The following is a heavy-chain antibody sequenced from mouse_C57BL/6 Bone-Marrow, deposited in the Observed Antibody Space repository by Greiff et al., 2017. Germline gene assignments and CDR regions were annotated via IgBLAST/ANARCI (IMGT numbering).Heavy chain of an antibody. CDR1: GYTFTSYR. D-gene: IGHD1-1*01. CDR2: IHPNSGST. J-gene: IGHJ3*01. V-gene: IGHV1-64*01. Sequence: QVQLQQPGAELVKPGASVKLSCKASGYTFTSYRMHWVKQRPGQGLEWIGMIHPNSGSTNYNEKFKSKATLTVDKSSSTAYMQLSSLTSEDSAVYYCAREGHYYGTPAWFAYWGQGTLVTFSA. CDR3: AREGHYYGTPAWFAY.